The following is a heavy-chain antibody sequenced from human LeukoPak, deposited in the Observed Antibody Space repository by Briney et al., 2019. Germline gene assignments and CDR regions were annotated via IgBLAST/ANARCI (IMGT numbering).Heavy chain of an antibody. CDR1: VASISNYY. J-gene: IGHJ4*02. V-gene: IGHV4-4*09. CDR3: ASSRPSYRYTFVY. Sequence: PSETLSLTCAVSVASISNYYWSWIRQAPGKGLEWIGYISTSGSTNYNPSLKSRVSISLDTSNNRFSLNLNFVTAADTAVYFCASSRPSYRYTFVYWSPGALVTVSP. CDR2: ISTSGST. D-gene: IGHD5-18*01.